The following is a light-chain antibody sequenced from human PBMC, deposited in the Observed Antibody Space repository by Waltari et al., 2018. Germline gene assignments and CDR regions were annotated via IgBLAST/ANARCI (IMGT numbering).Light chain of an antibody. V-gene: IGLV7-46*01. Sequence: QAVLTQEPSLTVSPGGTVTLTCDSSTGAVTSGHYPYWFQQKPGQAPRPLIYDTSDKHSWTPARVAGSLLGGKAALTRSGAQPEDEAEYYCWLSYSDTRVVGGGTKLTVL. CDR1: TGAVTSGHY. CDR3: WLSYSDTRV. CDR2: DTS. J-gene: IGLJ2*01.